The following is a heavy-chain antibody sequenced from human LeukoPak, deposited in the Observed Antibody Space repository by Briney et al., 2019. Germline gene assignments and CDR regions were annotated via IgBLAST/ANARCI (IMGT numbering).Heavy chain of an antibody. CDR3: AKDLQYFDGNPYGMDV. V-gene: IGHV3-30*18. CDR2: ISYDGSNK. Sequence: PGRSLRLSCAASGFTFSSYGMHWVRQAPGKGLEWVAVISYDGSNKYYADSVKGRFTISRDNSKNTLYLQMNSLRAEDTAVYYCAKDLQYFDGNPYGMDVWGQGTTVTASS. D-gene: IGHD3-9*01. CDR1: GFTFSSYG. J-gene: IGHJ6*02.